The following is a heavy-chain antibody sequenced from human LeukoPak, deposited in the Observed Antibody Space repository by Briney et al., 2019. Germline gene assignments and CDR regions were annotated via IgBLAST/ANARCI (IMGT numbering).Heavy chain of an antibody. D-gene: IGHD2-2*01. Sequence: SETLSLTCTVSGGSISSYYWSWIRQPAGKGLEWIGRIFTSGSTNYNPSLKSRVTMSVDTSKNQFSLKLSSVTAADTAVYYCARVGNDCSSTSCYAHYYYYYYLDVWGKGTTVTVSS. V-gene: IGHV4-4*07. CDR3: ARVGNDCSSTSCYAHYYYYYYLDV. J-gene: IGHJ6*03. CDR1: GGSISSYY. CDR2: IFTSGST.